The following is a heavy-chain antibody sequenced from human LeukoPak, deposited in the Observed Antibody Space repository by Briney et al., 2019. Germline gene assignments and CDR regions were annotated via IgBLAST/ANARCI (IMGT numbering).Heavy chain of an antibody. CDR2: IYYSGST. D-gene: IGHD5-24*01. J-gene: IGHJ4*02. Sequence: KPSETLSLTCTVSGGSISSYYWSWIRQPPGKGLEWIGYIYYSGSTKYNPSLKSRVTISVDTSKNQFSLELSSVTAADTAVYYCARVVDHGYSDYWGLGTLVTVSS. CDR3: ARVVDHGYSDY. V-gene: IGHV4-59*01. CDR1: GGSISSYY.